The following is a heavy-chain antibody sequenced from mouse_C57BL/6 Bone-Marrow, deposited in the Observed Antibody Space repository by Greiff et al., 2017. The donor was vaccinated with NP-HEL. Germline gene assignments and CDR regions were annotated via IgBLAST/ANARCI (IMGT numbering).Heavy chain of an antibody. D-gene: IGHD1-1*01. J-gene: IGHJ2*01. Sequence: QVQLKQSGAELVRPGTSVKVSCKASGYAFTNYLIEWVKQRPGQGLEWIGVINPGSGGTKYNEKLKGKATLTADKSSSTAYMQLSSLTSEDSAVYFCARGGTTVEYYFDYWGQGTTLTVSS. V-gene: IGHV1-54*01. CDR2: INPGSGGT. CDR1: GYAFTNYL. CDR3: ARGGTTVEYYFDY.